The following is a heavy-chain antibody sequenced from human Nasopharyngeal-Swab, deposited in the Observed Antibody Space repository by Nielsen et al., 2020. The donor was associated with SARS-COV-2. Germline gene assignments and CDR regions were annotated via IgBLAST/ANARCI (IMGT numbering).Heavy chain of an antibody. Sequence: GGSLRLSYAASGFTFSSYAMSWVRQAPGKGLEWVSAISGSGGSTYYADSVKGRFTISRDNSKNTLCLQMNSLRAEDTAVYYCAKVPLYYYDSSGPRDYWGQGTLVTVPS. CDR3: AKVPLYYYDSSGPRDY. D-gene: IGHD3-22*01. V-gene: IGHV3-23*01. CDR2: ISGSGGST. CDR1: GFTFSSYA. J-gene: IGHJ4*02.